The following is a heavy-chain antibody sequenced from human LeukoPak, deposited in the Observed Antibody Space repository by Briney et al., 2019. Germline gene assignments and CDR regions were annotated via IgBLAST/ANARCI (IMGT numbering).Heavy chain of an antibody. CDR2: VSDSGTRT. D-gene: IGHD2-21*01. CDR3: ARPGCGGNCYYRMDV. Sequence: SGGSLRLSCAASGFTFSSYAMTWVRQAPGKGLEGVSAVSDSGTRTFYADSVKGRFAISRDNSRNTLFLQMNSLRADDTAVYYCARPGCGGNCYYRMDVWGKGTTVTVSS. V-gene: IGHV3-23*01. J-gene: IGHJ6*04. CDR1: GFTFSSYA.